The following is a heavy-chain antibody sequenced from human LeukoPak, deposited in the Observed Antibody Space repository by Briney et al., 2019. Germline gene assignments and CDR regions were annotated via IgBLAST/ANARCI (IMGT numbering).Heavy chain of an antibody. CDR1: GFTFTTYG. V-gene: IGHV3-23*01. CDR3: AKSGGGSGTNY. J-gene: IGHJ4*02. Sequence: GGTLRLSCAASGFTFTTYGMSWVRQAPGKGLEWVSAISGGGDSTYYADSVKGRFTISRDNSKNTLYLQLNSLRAEDTAIYYCAKSGGGSGTNYWGQGTLVTVSS. D-gene: IGHD3-10*01. CDR2: ISGGGDST.